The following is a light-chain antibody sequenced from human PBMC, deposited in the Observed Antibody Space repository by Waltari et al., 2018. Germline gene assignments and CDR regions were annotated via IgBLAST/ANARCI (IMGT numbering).Light chain of an antibody. J-gene: IGLJ3*02. V-gene: IGLV2-14*01. CDR2: EVT. CDR3: SSFSSRGTLVV. CDR1: SSAVGGLHH. Sequence: QSALTQPASVSASPGQSITIPCTGTSSAVGGLHHVSWYQQHPGKAPKLIIYEVTNRPSGVSDRFSASKSGNTASLAISGLQGEDEADYYCSSFSSRGTLVVFGGGTKLTVL.